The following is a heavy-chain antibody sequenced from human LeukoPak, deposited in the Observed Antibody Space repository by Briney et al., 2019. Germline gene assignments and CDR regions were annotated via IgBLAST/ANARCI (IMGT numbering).Heavy chain of an antibody. CDR2: VSGSGGST. CDR3: AKSPKYYYDSSGFYYYDY. J-gene: IGHJ4*02. CDR1: GFTFNNYA. Sequence: GGSLRLSCAASGFTFNNYAMSWVRQAPGKGLEWVSAVSGSGGSTYYADSVKGRFPILRDNSKNTLYLQMNTLRAEDTAVFYCAKSPKYYYDSSGFYYYDYWGQGTLVTASS. V-gene: IGHV3-23*01. D-gene: IGHD3-22*01.